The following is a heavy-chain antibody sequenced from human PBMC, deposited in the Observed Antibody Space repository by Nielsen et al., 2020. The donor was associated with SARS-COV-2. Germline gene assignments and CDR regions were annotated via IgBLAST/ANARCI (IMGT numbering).Heavy chain of an antibody. D-gene: IGHD6-13*01. CDR3: ARANTGGIAAAGDLDY. V-gene: IGHV4-59*13. Sequence: SETLSLTSTVSGGSISSYYSSWIRQPPGKGLEWIGYIYYSGSTNYNPSLKSLVTISVDPSKNQFSLKLSSVTAADTAVYYCARANTGGIAAAGDLDYWGQGTLVTVSS. J-gene: IGHJ4*02. CDR2: IYYSGST. CDR1: GGSISSYY.